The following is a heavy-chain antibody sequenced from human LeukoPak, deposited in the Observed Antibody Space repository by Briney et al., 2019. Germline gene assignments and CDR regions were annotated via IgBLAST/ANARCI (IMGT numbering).Heavy chain of an antibody. CDR3: AKTHNVAYYYDSSGYGILDY. Sequence: GGSLRPSCAASGFTFSSYGMHWVRQVPGKGLEWVAFIRYDGSNKYYADSVKGRFTISRDNSKNTLYLQMNSLRAEDTAVYYCAKTHNVAYYYDSSGYGILDYWGQGTLVTVSS. D-gene: IGHD3-22*01. J-gene: IGHJ4*02. V-gene: IGHV3-30*02. CDR1: GFTFSSYG. CDR2: IRYDGSNK.